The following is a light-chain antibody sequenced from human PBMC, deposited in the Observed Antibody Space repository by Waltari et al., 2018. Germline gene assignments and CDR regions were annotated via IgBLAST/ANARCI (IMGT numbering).Light chain of an antibody. Sequence: DIQMTQSPSSLSASVGARVTLTCRASQGISSRLAWYQQKPGKAPKPLIYDASSLHSGVPSGFSGSGSGTDFTLTIRSLQPEDFATYYCQRVNSFPRTFGQGTKVEVK. V-gene: IGKV1-12*01. CDR1: QGISSR. J-gene: IGKJ1*01. CDR2: DAS. CDR3: QRVNSFPRT.